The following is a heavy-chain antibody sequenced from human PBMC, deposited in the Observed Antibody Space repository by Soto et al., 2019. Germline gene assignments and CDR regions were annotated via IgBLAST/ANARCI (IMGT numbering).Heavy chain of an antibody. J-gene: IGHJ1*01. CDR3: ARVTDSSDYSSDGHGFQH. CDR1: GGSISSYY. V-gene: IGHV4-59*01. Sequence: SETLSLTCTVSGGSISSYYWSWIRQPPGKGLEWIGYIYYSGSTNYNPSLKSRVTISVDTSKKQFSLKLSSVTAADTAVYYCARVTDSSDYSSDGHGFQHWGQGTLVTVSS. D-gene: IGHD3-22*01. CDR2: IYYSGST.